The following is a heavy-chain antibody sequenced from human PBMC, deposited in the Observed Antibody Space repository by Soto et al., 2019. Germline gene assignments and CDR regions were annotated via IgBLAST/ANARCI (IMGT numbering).Heavy chain of an antibody. CDR1: GYSFTHYG. CDR2: NSATRAKE. V-gene: IGHV1-18*04. CDR3: AREEYCTGSSCARHYYFPSGMDV. J-gene: IGHJ6*02. D-gene: IGHD2-8*02. Sequence: QVQVVQSGPEVAKPGSSVKVSCKTSGYSFTHYGISWVRQAPGQGLEWVGWNSATRAKEFYGQNCQGRVTVTSDTSTDTVYLELRSMRSDDTAAYSCAREEYCTGSSCARHYYFPSGMDVWGQGTNVAVS.